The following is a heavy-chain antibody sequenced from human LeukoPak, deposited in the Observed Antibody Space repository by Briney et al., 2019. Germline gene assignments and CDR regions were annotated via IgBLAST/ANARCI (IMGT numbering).Heavy chain of an antibody. D-gene: IGHD3-3*01. V-gene: IGHV4-59*08. CDR2: IYYSGST. CDR1: GGSISSYY. Sequence: PSETLSLTCTVSGGSISSYYWSWIRQPPGKGLEWIGYIYYSGSTNYNPSLKSRVTISVDTSKNQFSLKLSSVTAADTAVYYCARHLDDFWSGYYYYYYYGMDVWGQGTTVTVSS. J-gene: IGHJ6*02. CDR3: ARHLDDFWSGYYYYYYYGMDV.